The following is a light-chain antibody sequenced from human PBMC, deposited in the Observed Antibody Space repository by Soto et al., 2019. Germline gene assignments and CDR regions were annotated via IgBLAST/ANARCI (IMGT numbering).Light chain of an antibody. J-gene: IGLJ1*01. CDR2: DVS. CDR1: RSEFGGYNY. V-gene: IGLV2-14*01. Sequence: SSLTQPASLSGASWQSITISCPGTRSEFGGYNYVSWYQQHPGKAPKLMIYDVSNRPSGVSNRFSGSKSGNTASLTISGLQAEDEADYYCSSYTSSSTLYVFGTGTKVTVL. CDR3: SSYTSSSTLYV.